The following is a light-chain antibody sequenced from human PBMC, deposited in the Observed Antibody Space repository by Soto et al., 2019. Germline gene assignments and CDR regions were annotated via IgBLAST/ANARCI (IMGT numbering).Light chain of an antibody. CDR1: QSVSSY. CDR2: GTS. V-gene: IGKV3-20*01. Sequence: EIVMAQSPATLSLSPCERSTLSCRASQSVSSYLAWYQQKPGQAPILLIYGTSSRATGIPDRFSGSGSGTDFTLTISRLEPEDFAVYYWQQYGSSGTFGQGTKVDI. CDR3: QQYGSSGT. J-gene: IGKJ1*01.